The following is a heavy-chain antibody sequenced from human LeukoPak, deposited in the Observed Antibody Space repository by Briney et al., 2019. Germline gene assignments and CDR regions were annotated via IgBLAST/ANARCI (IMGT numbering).Heavy chain of an antibody. CDR3: ARDSNYRVSGRISFDY. CDR2: IYYSGPT. J-gene: IGHJ4*02. Sequence: KPSETLSLTCTVSGGSISGYYWRWMRQPPGKTLECIAYIYYSGPTSYNPSLKSRVTISADTYKSQFSLKLSSVTAANTAVFLCARDSNYRVSGRISFDYWGQGTLVTVSS. V-gene: IGHV4-59*01. CDR1: GGSISGYY. D-gene: IGHD3-10*01.